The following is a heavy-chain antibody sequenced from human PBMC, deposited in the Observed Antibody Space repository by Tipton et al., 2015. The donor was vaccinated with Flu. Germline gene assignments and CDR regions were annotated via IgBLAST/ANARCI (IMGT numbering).Heavy chain of an antibody. CDR2: ISGSGGST. CDR1: GFTFSSYG. J-gene: IGHJ4*02. D-gene: IGHD3-22*01. Sequence: SLRLSCAASGFTFSSYGMHWVRQAPGKGLEWVSAISGSGGSTYYADSVKGRFTISRDNSKNTLYLQMNSLRAEDTAVYYCAEDPASTSDYYDSSGYADYWGQGTLVTVSS. V-gene: IGHV3-23*01. CDR3: AEDPASTSDYYDSSGYADY.